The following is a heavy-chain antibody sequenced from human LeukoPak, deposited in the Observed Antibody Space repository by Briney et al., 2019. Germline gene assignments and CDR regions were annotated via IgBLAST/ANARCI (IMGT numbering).Heavy chain of an antibody. D-gene: IGHD2-15*01. Sequence: GGSLRLSCAAPGFTFSTFWMSWVRQAPGKGLEWVANINQDGSEEYYVDSVKGRFTVSRDNAKNSLYLQMNSLRVEDTAVYYCASEVMIAALNYWGQGTLVTVSS. J-gene: IGHJ4*02. CDR2: INQDGSEE. V-gene: IGHV3-7*01. CDR1: GFTFSTFW. CDR3: ASEVMIAALNY.